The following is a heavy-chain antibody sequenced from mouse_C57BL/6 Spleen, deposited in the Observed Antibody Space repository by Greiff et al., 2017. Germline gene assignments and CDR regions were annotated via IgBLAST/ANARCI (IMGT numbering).Heavy chain of an antibody. CDR2: IYPGSGKT. CDR1: GFTFTDYY. J-gene: IGHJ2*01. CDR3: ARRGSYGYYDY. D-gene: IGHD1-1*02. Sequence: QVQLQQSGAELVRPGASVKLSCKASGFTFTDYYINWVQQRPGQGLEWIARIYPGSGKTYYNEKFKGKATLTAEKSSSTAYMQLSSLTSEDTAVYFCARRGSYGYYDYWGQGTTLTVSS. V-gene: IGHV1-76*01.